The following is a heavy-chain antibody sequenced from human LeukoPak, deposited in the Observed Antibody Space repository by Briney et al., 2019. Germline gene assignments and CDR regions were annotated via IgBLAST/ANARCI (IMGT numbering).Heavy chain of an antibody. CDR2: ISDSGGSA. J-gene: IGHJ4*02. CDR1: GFTFTSHA. D-gene: IGHD6-19*01. CDR3: AKGRWLGGIAVADPFDY. Sequence: PGGSLRLSCSASGFTFTSHAMSWVRQGPGKGLEWVSVISDSGGSAYYADSVKGRFTISRDNSKNTLYLQMNSLRADDTAIYYCAKGRWLGGIAVADPFDYWGQGTLVTVSS. V-gene: IGHV3-23*01.